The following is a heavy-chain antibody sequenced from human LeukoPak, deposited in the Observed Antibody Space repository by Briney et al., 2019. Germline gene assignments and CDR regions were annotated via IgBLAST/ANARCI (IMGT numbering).Heavy chain of an antibody. CDR2: INPDSGGT. CDR3: ARLAGDYYDSSGYHYRYYFDY. D-gene: IGHD3-22*01. V-gene: IGHV1-2*02. Sequence: ASVKVSCKASGYTFTGYYMHWVRQAPGQGLEWMGWINPDSGGTNYAQKFQGRVTMTRDTSISTAYMELSSLRSDDTAVYYCARLAGDYYDSSGYHYRYYFDYWGQGTLVTVSS. CDR1: GYTFTGYY. J-gene: IGHJ4*02.